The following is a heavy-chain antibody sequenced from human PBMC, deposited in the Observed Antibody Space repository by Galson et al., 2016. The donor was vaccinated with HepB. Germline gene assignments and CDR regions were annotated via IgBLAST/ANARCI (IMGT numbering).Heavy chain of an antibody. CDR3: ATEGLSSSPGGHY. J-gene: IGHJ4*02. Sequence: SETLSLTCAVYGGSFSGYYWSWIRQPPGKGLEWIGEINHSGSTNYNPSLKSRVTISVDTSKNQFSLKLSSVTAADTAVYYCATEGLSSSPGGHYWGQGTLVTVSS. V-gene: IGHV4-34*01. CDR2: INHSGST. CDR1: GGSFSGYY. D-gene: IGHD6-6*01.